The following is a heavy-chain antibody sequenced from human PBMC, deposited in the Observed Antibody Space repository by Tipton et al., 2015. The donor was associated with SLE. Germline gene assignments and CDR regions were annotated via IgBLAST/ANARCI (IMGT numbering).Heavy chain of an antibody. CDR1: GFTFRNYW. CDR3: AKDIGPWVGYSYGSDAFDI. Sequence: SGFTFRNYWMHWVRQAPGKGLVWVSRIDTDGRTTDYADSVRGRFTISRDNAKNTLYLQMTSLRAEDTALYYCAKDIGPWVGYSYGSDAFDIWGQGTMVTVSS. D-gene: IGHD5-18*01. CDR2: IDTDGRTT. V-gene: IGHV3-74*01. J-gene: IGHJ3*02.